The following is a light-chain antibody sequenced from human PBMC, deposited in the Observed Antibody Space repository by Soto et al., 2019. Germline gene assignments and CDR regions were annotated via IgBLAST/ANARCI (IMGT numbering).Light chain of an antibody. J-gene: IGKJ4*02. CDR2: SVS. V-gene: IGKV1-16*01. CDR1: QVIGNS. CDR3: QQYKTYPLT. Sequence: DIQMAQSPSSLSASVGDTVTLTCRASQVIGNSLAWLQQKPGRAPKSLISSVSSLQSGVPSRFSGSRYGADFTLTISNLQPEDFATYYCQQYKTYPLTFGGGTKVEIK.